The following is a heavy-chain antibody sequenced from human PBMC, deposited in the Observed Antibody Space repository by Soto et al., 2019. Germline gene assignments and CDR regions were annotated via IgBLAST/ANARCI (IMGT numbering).Heavy chain of an antibody. Sequence: GGSLRLSCVASGSSSDPFTMHWVRELPGKGLEWVAGLSWDRSTVAYADSVQGRFTISRDHAKNSVDLLMDSLRPDDTALYFCAVSSPDIVVLPSTIYFTSWGPGTQVTVSS. CDR3: AVSSPDIVVLPSTIYFTS. CDR1: GSSSDPFT. J-gene: IGHJ4*02. CDR2: LSWDRSTV. D-gene: IGHD2-15*01. V-gene: IGHV3-9*02.